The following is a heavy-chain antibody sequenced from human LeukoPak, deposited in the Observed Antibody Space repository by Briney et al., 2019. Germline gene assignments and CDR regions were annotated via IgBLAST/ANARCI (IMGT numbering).Heavy chain of an antibody. D-gene: IGHD6-19*01. Sequence: GRSLRLSCAASGFTFSSYAMYWVRQAPGKGLELVAVILYDGSNKYYADSVKGRFTISRDNSKNTLYLQMNSLRAEDTAVYYCATDMYSSGWLSLNWFDPWGQGTLVTVSS. V-gene: IGHV3-30*04. CDR2: ILYDGSNK. J-gene: IGHJ5*02. CDR1: GFTFSSYA. CDR3: ATDMYSSGWLSLNWFDP.